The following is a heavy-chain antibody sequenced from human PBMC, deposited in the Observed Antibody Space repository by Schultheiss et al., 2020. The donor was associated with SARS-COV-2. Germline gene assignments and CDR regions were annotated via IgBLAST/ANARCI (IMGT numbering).Heavy chain of an antibody. V-gene: IGHV3-33*06. D-gene: IGHD3-22*01. Sequence: GGSLRLSCAASGFTFSSYGMHWVRQAPGKGLEWVAVIWYDGSNKYYADSVKGRFTISRDNSKNTLYLQMNSLRAEDTAVYYCAKVLGYYDSSGYYRGYFDYWGQGTLVTVSS. J-gene: IGHJ4*02. CDR2: IWYDGSNK. CDR3: AKVLGYYDSSGYYRGYFDY. CDR1: GFTFSSYG.